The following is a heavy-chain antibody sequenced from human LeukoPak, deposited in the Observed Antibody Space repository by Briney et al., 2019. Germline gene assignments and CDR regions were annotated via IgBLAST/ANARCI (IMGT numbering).Heavy chain of an antibody. D-gene: IGHD2-8*01. V-gene: IGHV4-59*01. Sequence: PSETLSLTCTVSGGSISSYYWSWIRQPPGKGLEWIGYIYYSGSTNYNPSLKSRVTISVDTSKNQFSLKLSSVTAADTAVYYCARGAYCTNGVCQFDLWGRGTLVTVSS. CDR2: IYYSGST. J-gene: IGHJ2*01. CDR1: GGSISSYY. CDR3: ARGAYCTNGVCQFDL.